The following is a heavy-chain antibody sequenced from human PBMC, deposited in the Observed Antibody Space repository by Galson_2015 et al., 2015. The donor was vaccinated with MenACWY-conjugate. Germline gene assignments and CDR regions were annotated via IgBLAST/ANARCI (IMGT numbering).Heavy chain of an antibody. CDR3: ARDFSLIRDYIDYYYYGMDV. V-gene: IGHV3-21*01. D-gene: IGHD4-11*01. CDR2: ISSSSSYI. CDR1: GFTFSSYS. Sequence: SLRLSCAASGFTFSSYSMNWVRQAPGKGLEWVSSISSSSSYIYYADSVKGRFIISRDNAKNSLYLQMNSLRAEDTAVYYCARDFSLIRDYIDYYYYGMDVWGQGTTVTVSS. J-gene: IGHJ6*02.